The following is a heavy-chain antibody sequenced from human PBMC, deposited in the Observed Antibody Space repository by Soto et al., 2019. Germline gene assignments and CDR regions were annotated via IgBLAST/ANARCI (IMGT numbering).Heavy chain of an antibody. V-gene: IGHV1-18*01. Sequence: QVHLVQSGAEVKKPGASVKVSCKASNETLTTYGISWVRQAPGQGLEWMGWVSGYSGHSSSAQEFQDRVIMTTDTSTNNAYMELRSLTSDDSAVYFCARDSSSSGYYYGMDVWGQGTTVTVSS. D-gene: IGHD6-6*01. CDR3: ARDSSSSGYYYGMDV. CDR2: VSGYSGHS. CDR1: NETLTTYG. J-gene: IGHJ6*02.